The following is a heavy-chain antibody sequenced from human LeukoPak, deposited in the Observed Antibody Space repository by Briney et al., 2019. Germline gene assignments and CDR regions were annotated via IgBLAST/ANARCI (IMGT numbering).Heavy chain of an antibody. V-gene: IGHV4-59*12. Sequence: SETLSLTCTVSGGSISSYYGSWIRQPPGKGLERMGYIYDSGSTSYNPSLKSRVTISVDTSKHQLSLMLTSVTAADTAIYSCASWLSGTSRVGFDPWGQGILVTVSS. D-gene: IGHD3-9*01. CDR2: IYDSGST. J-gene: IGHJ5*02. CDR3: ASWLSGTSRVGFDP. CDR1: GGSISSYY.